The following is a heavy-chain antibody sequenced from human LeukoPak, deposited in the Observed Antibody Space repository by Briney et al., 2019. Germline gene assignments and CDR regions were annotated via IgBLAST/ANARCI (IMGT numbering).Heavy chain of an antibody. V-gene: IGHV3-23*01. J-gene: IGHJ6*02. CDR3: AKSYGDYVSYYYCMDV. D-gene: IGHD4-17*01. CDR2: ISGSGGNT. CDR1: GFTFSSYA. Sequence: GGSLRLSCAASGFTFSSYAMSWVRQAPGKGLEWVSTISGSGGNTYYADSVKGRFTISRDNSKNTLYLQMNSLRAEDTAVYYCAKSYGDYVSYYYCMDVWAQGTTVTVSS.